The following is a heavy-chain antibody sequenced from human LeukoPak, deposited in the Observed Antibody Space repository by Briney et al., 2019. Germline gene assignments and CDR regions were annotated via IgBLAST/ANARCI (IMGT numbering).Heavy chain of an antibody. J-gene: IGHJ3*02. V-gene: IGHV4-39*07. CDR2: IYYSGST. CDR3: ARAPWDSSGYYPFDI. Sequence: WIRQPPGKGLEWIGSIYYSGSTYYNPSLKSRVTISVDTSKNQFSLKLSSVTAADTAVYYCARAPWDSSGYYPFDIWGQGTMVTVSS. D-gene: IGHD3-22*01.